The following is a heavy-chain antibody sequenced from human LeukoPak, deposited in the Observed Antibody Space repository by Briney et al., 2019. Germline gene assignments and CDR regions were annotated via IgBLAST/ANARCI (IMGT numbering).Heavy chain of an antibody. CDR2: IYPGDSDT. Sequence: GESLKISCQGSGYSFTSYWIGWVRQMPGKGLEWMGIIYPGDSDTRYSPSFQGQVTISADKSISTAYLQWSSLKASDTAMYFCASEGRGYSYAYAFDIWGQGTMVTVSS. J-gene: IGHJ3*02. D-gene: IGHD5-18*01. CDR3: ASEGRGYSYAYAFDI. V-gene: IGHV5-51*01. CDR1: GYSFTSYW.